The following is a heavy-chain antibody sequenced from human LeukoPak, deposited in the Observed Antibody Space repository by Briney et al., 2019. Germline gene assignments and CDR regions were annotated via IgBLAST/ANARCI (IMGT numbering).Heavy chain of an antibody. D-gene: IGHD3-22*01. V-gene: IGHV3-7*01. Sequence: GGSLRLSRAASGFKFSSDWMSWVRQAPGKGLEWVANIKEDGSEKYYVDSVKGRFTISRDNAKNSLYLQMNSLRAEDTAVYYCARHSSGYYWGQGTLVTVSS. CDR1: GFKFSSDW. J-gene: IGHJ4*02. CDR3: ARHSSGYY. CDR2: IKEDGSEK.